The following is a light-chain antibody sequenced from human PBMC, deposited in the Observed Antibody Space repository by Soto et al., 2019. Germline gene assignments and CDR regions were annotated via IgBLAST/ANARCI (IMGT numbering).Light chain of an antibody. CDR2: KVS. J-gene: IGKJ1*01. CDR1: QSLLHSDGNTY. Sequence: DIVMTQTPLSSPVTLGQAASISCRSSQSLLHSDGNTYLSWFQQRPGQPPRLLIYKVSDRFSGVPDRFSGSGAGTDFPLTISRVAAEDVAVYYCPQYEAAVTFRQGTKVDI. V-gene: IGKV2-24*01. CDR3: PQYEAAVT.